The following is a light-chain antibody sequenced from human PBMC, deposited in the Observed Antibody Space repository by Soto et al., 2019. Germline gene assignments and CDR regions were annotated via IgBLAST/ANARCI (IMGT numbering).Light chain of an antibody. V-gene: IGKV3-20*01. CDR3: QQYGSSGT. CDR1: QSVSNNY. Sequence: IGLYQSPGALSLYTGERATLSCRASQSVSNNYLAWYQQKPGQAPRLLIYGASNRATGIPDRFSGSGSGTDFTLTISRLEPEDFAVYYSQQYGSSGTFGQGTKVAIK. CDR2: GAS. J-gene: IGKJ1*01.